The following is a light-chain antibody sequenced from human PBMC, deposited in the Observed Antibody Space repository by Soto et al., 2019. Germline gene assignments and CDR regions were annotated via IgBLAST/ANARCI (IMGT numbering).Light chain of an antibody. J-gene: IGLJ2*01. CDR1: SSDVGSYNL. Sequence: QSVLTQPASVSGSPGQPITISCTGTSSDVGSYNLVSWYQQHPGKDPKLMIYEGTKRPSGVSNRFSGSKSGNTASLTISGLQAEDEADYYCCSYAGSSTFVVFCGGTKLTVL. CDR3: CSYAGSSTFVV. V-gene: IGLV2-23*01. CDR2: EGT.